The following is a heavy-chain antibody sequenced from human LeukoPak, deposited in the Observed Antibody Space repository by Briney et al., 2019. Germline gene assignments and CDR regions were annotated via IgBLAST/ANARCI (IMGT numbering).Heavy chain of an antibody. CDR1: GGSISSSSYY. CDR2: VYYSGST. Sequence: SETLSLTCTVSGGSISSSSYYWGWIRQPPGKGLEWIGSVYYSGSTYYNPSLKSRVTISVDTSKNQYSLTLSSVTAADTAVFYCARHPDYYDSSGHFYVETLHIWGQGTMVTVYS. CDR3: ARHPDYYDSSGHFYVETLHI. V-gene: IGHV4-39*01. D-gene: IGHD3-22*01. J-gene: IGHJ3*02.